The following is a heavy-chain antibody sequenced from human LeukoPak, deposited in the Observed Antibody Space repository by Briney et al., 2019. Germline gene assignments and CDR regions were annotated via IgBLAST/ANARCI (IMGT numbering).Heavy chain of an antibody. V-gene: IGHV3-30*02. D-gene: IGHD2-2*01. CDR1: GFTFSSYG. CDR2: IRYDGSNK. CDR3: AKDGYQLLPDYYYYMDV. Sequence: GGSLRLSCAASGFTFSSYGMHWVRQAPGKGLEWVAFIRYDGSNKYYADSVKGRFTISRDNSKNTLYLQMNSLRAEDTAVYYCAKDGYQLLPDYYYYMDVWGKGTTVTVSS. J-gene: IGHJ6*03.